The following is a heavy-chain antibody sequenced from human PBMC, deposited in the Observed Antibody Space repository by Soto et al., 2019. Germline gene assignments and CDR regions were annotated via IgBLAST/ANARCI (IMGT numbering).Heavy chain of an antibody. J-gene: IGHJ5*02. CDR2: IYYSGST. D-gene: IGHD3-22*01. CDR1: GASISSGDYY. V-gene: IGHV4-31*03. CDR3: ASIFDSSGYYYGNNWFDP. Sequence: QVQLQESGPGLVKPSQTLSLTCTVSGASISSGDYYWSWIRQHPGKGLEWIGYIYYSGSTYYNPSLKSRITMSVDTSKNQFSLKLSSVTAADTAVYYCASIFDSSGYYYGNNWFDPWGQGTLVTVSS.